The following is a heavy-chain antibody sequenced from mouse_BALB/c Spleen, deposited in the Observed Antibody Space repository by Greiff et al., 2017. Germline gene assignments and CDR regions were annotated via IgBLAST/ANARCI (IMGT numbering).Heavy chain of an antibody. D-gene: IGHD2-4*01. J-gene: IGHJ4*01. CDR3: ARLITYYYAMDY. V-gene: IGHV5-12-2*01. Sequence: EVHLVESGGGLVQPGGSLKLSCAASGFTFSSYTMSWVRQTPEKRLEWVAYISNGGGSTYYPDTVKGRFTISRDNAKNTLYLQMSSLKSEDTAMYYCARLITYYYAMDYWGQGTSVTVSS. CDR1: GFTFSSYT. CDR2: ISNGGGST.